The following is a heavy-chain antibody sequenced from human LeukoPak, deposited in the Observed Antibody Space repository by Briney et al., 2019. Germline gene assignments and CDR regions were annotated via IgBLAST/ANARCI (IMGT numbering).Heavy chain of an antibody. CDR3: ARDHNFHFDY. J-gene: IGHJ4*02. CDR2: ISGSGYTI. Sequence: KPGGSLRLSCAASGFNFSDYYMSWLRQAPGKGLEWVSYISGSGYTIYYADSVKGRFTISRDNAKNSLYLQMTSLRAEDTAVYYCARDHNFHFDYWGQGTLVTVSS. V-gene: IGHV3-11*01. CDR1: GFNFSDYY.